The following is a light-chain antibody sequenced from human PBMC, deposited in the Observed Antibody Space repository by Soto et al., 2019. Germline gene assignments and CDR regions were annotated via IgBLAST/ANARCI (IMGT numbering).Light chain of an antibody. CDR2: AAS. Sequence: DIQMTQSPPSVSASVGDRVTITCRASQAIYHYLAWFQQMPGKAPKPLLYAASSLQSGVPPKFSGSGFGTDFTLTISSLQPEDSATYYCQQYNSFPYTFGQGTKVDI. CDR3: QQYNSFPYT. V-gene: IGKV1-16*02. J-gene: IGKJ2*01. CDR1: QAIYHY.